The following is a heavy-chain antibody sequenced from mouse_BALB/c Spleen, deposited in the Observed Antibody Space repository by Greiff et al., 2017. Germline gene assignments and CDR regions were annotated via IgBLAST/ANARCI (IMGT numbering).Heavy chain of an antibody. CDR1: GFTFSSYG. CDR2: ISSGGSYT. D-gene: IGHD1-1*01. J-gene: IGHJ4*01. V-gene: IGHV5-6*01. CDR3: ARQVGAHAMDY. Sequence: EVQVVESGGDLVKPGGSLKLSCAASGFTFSSYGMSWVRQTPDKRLEWVATISSGGSYTYYPDSVKGRFTISRDNAKNTLYLQMSSLKSEDTAMYYCARQVGAHAMDYWGQGTSVTVSS.